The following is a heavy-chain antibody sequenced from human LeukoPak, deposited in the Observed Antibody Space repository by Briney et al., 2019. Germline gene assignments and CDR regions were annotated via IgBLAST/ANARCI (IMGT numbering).Heavy chain of an antibody. V-gene: IGHV1-8*01. J-gene: IGHJ6*02. CDR2: MNPSSGNT. Sequence: ASVKVSCKASGYTFTSYDINWVRQATGQGLEWMGWMNPSSGNTGYAQKFQGRVTMTRNTSISTAYMELSSLRSEDTAVYYCARGQSSSWYARGYYYGMDVWGQGTTVTVSS. CDR3: ARGQSSSWYARGYYYGMDV. CDR1: GYTFTSYD. D-gene: IGHD6-13*01.